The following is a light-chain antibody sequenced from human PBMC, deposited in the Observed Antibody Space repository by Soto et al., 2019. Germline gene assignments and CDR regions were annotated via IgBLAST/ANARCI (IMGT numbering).Light chain of an antibody. Sequence: QSALTQPASVSGSPGQSITISCTGSSSDVGGYNSVSWYQQHPGKAPKLMIYDVSNRPSGVSNRFSGSKSGNTASLTISGLQAEDEGDYYCSSYTSTSTPVVFGTGTKLTVL. CDR2: DVS. J-gene: IGLJ1*01. CDR3: SSYTSTSTPVV. V-gene: IGLV2-14*01. CDR1: SSDVGGYNS.